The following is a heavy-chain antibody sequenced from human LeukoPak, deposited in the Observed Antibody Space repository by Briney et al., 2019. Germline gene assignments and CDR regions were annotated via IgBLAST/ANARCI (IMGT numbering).Heavy chain of an antibody. V-gene: IGHV3-20*01. CDR2: INWNGGST. D-gene: IGHD3-10*02. J-gene: IGHJ4*02. CDR1: GFTFDDYG. Sequence: RPGGSLRLSCAASGFTFDDYGMSWVRHAPGKGLEWVSGINWNGGSTGYADYVKGRFTISRDNAKNSLHLQMNSLRAEDTALYHCARGYYYDRGGFDYWGQGTLVTVSS. CDR3: ARGYYYDRGGFDY.